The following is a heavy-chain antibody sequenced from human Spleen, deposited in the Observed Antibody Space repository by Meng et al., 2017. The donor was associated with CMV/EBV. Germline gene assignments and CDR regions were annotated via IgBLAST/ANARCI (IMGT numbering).Heavy chain of an antibody. CDR1: GFTFSSYA. Sequence: GESLKISCAASGFTFSSYAMHWVRQAPGKGLEWVAVISYDGSNKYYADSVKGRFTISRDNSKNTLYLQMNSLRAEDTAVYYCARDYCSSTSCYPGGKNWFDPWGQGTLVTVSS. J-gene: IGHJ5*02. D-gene: IGHD2-2*01. CDR3: ARDYCSSTSCYPGGKNWFDP. CDR2: ISYDGSNK. V-gene: IGHV3-30*04.